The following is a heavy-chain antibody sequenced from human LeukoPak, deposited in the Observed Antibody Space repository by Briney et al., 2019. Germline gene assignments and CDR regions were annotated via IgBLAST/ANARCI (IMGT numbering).Heavy chain of an antibody. CDR1: GYSFTGYY. CDR2: INPYSGGT. V-gene: IGHV1-2*02. CDR3: ARALSSITMIVVVITLENDAFDI. Sequence: ASVKVSCKASGYSFTGYYMHWVRQAPGQGLEWMGWINPYSGGTNYAQKFQDRVTMTRDTSISTAYMELSRLTSDDTAVYYCARALSSITMIVVVITLENDAFDIWGQGTMVTVSS. D-gene: IGHD3-22*01. J-gene: IGHJ3*02.